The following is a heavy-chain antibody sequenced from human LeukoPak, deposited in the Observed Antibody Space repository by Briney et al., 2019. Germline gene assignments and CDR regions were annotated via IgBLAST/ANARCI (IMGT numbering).Heavy chain of an antibody. CDR1: GFTVSSNY. Sequence: PGGSLRLSCAASGFTVSSNYMSWVRQAPGKGLEWVSVLYSGGSTNYADPVQGRFTISRDSSKNTLFLHMNSLRAADTAVYYCASCEAPITPPPYGFDVWGQGTEVTVSS. CDR2: LYSGGST. V-gene: IGHV3-53*01. CDR3: ASCEAPITPPPYGFDV. J-gene: IGHJ6*02. D-gene: IGHD5-12*01.